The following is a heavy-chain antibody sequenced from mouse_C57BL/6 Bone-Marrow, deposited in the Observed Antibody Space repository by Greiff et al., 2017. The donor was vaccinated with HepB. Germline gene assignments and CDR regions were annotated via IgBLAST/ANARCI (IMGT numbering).Heavy chain of an antibody. J-gene: IGHJ3*01. CDR1: GFTFSSYA. V-gene: IGHV5-4*03. D-gene: IGHD2-2*01. CDR2: ISDGGSYT. CDR3: ARGYYGYDEGFAY. Sequence: EVKLQEYGGGLVKPGGSLKLSCAASGFTFSSYAMSWVRQTPEKRLEWVATISDGGSYTYYPDNVKGRFTISRDNAKNNLYLQMSHLKSEDTAMYYCARGYYGYDEGFAYWGQGTLVTVSA.